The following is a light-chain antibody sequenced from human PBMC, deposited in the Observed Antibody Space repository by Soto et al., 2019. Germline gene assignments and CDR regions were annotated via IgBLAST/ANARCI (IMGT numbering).Light chain of an antibody. CDR2: GAS. Sequence: EIVMTQSPASLSVSPGDGATLSCRASQSVASNVAWYQQKPGQGPRLLIHGASTRAAGVPARFSGSGSGTDFTLTISSLQSVDFADYYCQQYHNWPPQYTFGQGTMLQIK. V-gene: IGKV3-15*01. J-gene: IGKJ2*01. CDR1: QSVASN. CDR3: QQYHNWPPQYT.